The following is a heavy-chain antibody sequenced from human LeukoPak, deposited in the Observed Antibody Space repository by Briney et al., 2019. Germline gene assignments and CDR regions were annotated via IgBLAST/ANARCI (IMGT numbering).Heavy chain of an antibody. CDR3: ARVGSSAWYDYYYYMDV. Sequence: PSETLSLTCTVSGGSLSSYYWSWIRQPPGKGLEWIGYIYYSGSTNYNPSLKSRVTISVDTSKNQFSLKLSSVTAADTAVYYCARVGSSAWYDYYYYMDVWGKGTTVTVSS. CDR1: GGSLSSYY. V-gene: IGHV4-59*01. CDR2: IYYSGST. D-gene: IGHD6-19*01. J-gene: IGHJ6*03.